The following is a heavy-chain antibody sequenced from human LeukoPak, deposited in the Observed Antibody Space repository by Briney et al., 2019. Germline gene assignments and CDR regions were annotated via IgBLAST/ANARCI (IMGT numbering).Heavy chain of an antibody. CDR2: ISAYNGNT. Sequence: ASVKVSCKASGYTFTSYGISWVRQAAGQGLERMGWISAYNGNTNYAQKLQGRVTMTTDTSTSTAYMELRSLRSDDTAVYYCARESYDILTGLSNWFDPWGQGTLVTVSS. CDR1: GYTFTSYG. CDR3: ARESYDILTGLSNWFDP. V-gene: IGHV1-18*01. J-gene: IGHJ5*02. D-gene: IGHD3-9*01.